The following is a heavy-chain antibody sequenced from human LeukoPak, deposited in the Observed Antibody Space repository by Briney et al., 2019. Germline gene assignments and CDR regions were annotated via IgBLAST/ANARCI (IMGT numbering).Heavy chain of an antibody. Sequence: SETLSLTCSVSGYSISSGYFWGWIRQPPGKGLEWIGSIYYSGSTYYNPSLKSRVTISVDTSKNQFSLKLSSVTAADTAVYYCARHAESSSYAFDIWGQGTMVTVSS. D-gene: IGHD6-13*01. CDR2: IYYSGST. CDR1: GYSISSGYF. CDR3: ARHAESSSYAFDI. V-gene: IGHV4-38-2*01. J-gene: IGHJ3*02.